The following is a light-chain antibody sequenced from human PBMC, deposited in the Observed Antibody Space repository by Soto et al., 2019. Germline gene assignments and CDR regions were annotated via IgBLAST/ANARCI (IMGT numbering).Light chain of an antibody. V-gene: IGKV3-11*01. CDR2: DAS. CDR3: QQRSSWPLT. Sequence: EIVLTQSPATLSLSPGERATLSCRASQSISSYLAWYQQKPGQAPRLLIYDASNRATGIPARFSGSGSGTDFTLTISSLEPEDFALYYCQQRSSWPLTFGGGTQVEIK. CDR1: QSISSY. J-gene: IGKJ4*01.